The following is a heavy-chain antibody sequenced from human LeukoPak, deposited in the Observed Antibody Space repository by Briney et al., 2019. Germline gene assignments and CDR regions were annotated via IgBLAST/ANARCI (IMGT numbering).Heavy chain of an antibody. Sequence: GGSLRLSCAASGFTFSSYGMHWVRQAPGKGLEWVAVISYDGSNKYYADSVKGRFTISRDNSKNTLYLQMNSLRAEDTAVYYCAKDGPPWYLNFWFDPWGQGTLVTVSP. D-gene: IGHD6-13*01. CDR1: GFTFSSYG. V-gene: IGHV3-30*18. CDR2: ISYDGSNK. J-gene: IGHJ5*02. CDR3: AKDGPPWYLNFWFDP.